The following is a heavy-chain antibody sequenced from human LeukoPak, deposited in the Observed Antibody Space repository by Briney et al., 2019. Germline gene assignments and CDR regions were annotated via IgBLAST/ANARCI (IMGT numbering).Heavy chain of an antibody. CDR2: FGSAGDT. V-gene: IGHV3-13*01. J-gene: IGHJ2*01. CDR1: GFPLSAYD. CDR3: VRGALPGDNWYFDL. Sequence: GGPLRLPCKTPGFPLSAYDMHWVRKAPGKVLKGASAFGSAGDTYYPGAVRGRFTISRDYAKNSLYLQMNSLRTGDTAVYFCVRGALPGDNWYFDLWGRGTLVTVAS.